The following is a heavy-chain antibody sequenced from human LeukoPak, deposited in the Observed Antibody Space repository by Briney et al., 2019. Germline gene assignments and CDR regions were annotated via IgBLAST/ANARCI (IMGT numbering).Heavy chain of an antibody. V-gene: IGHV1-18*01. CDR3: ARVSTTYYDFWSGYFTFDY. CDR1: GYTFTSYG. Sequence: ASVKVSCKASGYTFTSYGISWVRQAPGQGLEWMGWISAYNGNTNYVQKRQGRVTMTTDTSTSTAYMELRSLRSDDTAVYYCARVSTTYYDFWSGYFTFDYWGQGTLVTVSS. CDR2: ISAYNGNT. D-gene: IGHD3-3*01. J-gene: IGHJ4*02.